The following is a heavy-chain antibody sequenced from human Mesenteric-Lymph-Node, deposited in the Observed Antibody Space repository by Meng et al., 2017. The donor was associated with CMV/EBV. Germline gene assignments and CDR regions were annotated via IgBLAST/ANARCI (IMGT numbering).Heavy chain of an antibody. Sequence: GESLKISCAASGLTVSYYYMNWVRQAPGKGLEWVAVIYSGGSTHHADSVKGRFTISRNNSKNTLYLQMNSLRVGHTAVYYCAKGGFTYGYDYWGQGSLVTVSS. V-gene: IGHV3-53*01. CDR1: GLTVSYYY. D-gene: IGHD5-18*01. CDR3: AKGGFTYGYDY. CDR2: IYSGGST. J-gene: IGHJ4*02.